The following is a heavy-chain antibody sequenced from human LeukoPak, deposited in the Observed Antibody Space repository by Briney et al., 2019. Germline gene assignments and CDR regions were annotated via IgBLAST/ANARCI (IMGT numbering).Heavy chain of an antibody. J-gene: IGHJ3*02. V-gene: IGHV3-74*01. Sequence: SGGSLRLSCAASGFTFSTYWMHWVRQAPGKGLVWVSRINTDGSSTYYADSVKGRFTISRDNAKNTLYLQMNSLRAEDTAVYYCARESYCSGGSCYSGRAFDIWGQGTMVTVSS. D-gene: IGHD2-15*01. CDR3: ARESYCSGGSCYSGRAFDI. CDR1: GFTFSTYW. CDR2: INTDGSST.